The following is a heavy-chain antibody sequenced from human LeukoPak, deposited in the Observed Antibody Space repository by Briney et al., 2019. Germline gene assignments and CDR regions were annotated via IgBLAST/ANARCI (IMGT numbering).Heavy chain of an antibody. CDR3: ARGGGWGNWNDAVDY. Sequence: ASVKVSCKASGYKFTGYYMHWVRQAPGQGLEWMGWINPNSGGTNYAQKFQGRVTMTRDTSISTAYMELSRLRSDDTAVYYCARGGGWGNWNDAVDYWGQGTLVTVSS. CDR2: INPNSGGT. CDR1: GYKFTGYY. J-gene: IGHJ4*02. D-gene: IGHD1-1*01. V-gene: IGHV1-2*02.